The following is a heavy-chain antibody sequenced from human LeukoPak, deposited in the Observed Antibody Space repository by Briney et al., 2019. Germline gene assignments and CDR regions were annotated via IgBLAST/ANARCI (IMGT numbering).Heavy chain of an antibody. CDR2: INPNSGGT. CDR3: ARDQGPYYYDSSGSGFDP. V-gene: IGHV1-2*06. CDR1: GYTFTGYY. Sequence: ASVKVSCKASGYTFTGYYMHWVRQAPGQGLEWMGRINPNSGGTNFAQKLQGRVTMTTDTSTSTAYMELRSLRSDDTAVYYCARDQGPYYYDSSGSGFDPWGQGTLVIVSS. D-gene: IGHD3-22*01. J-gene: IGHJ5*02.